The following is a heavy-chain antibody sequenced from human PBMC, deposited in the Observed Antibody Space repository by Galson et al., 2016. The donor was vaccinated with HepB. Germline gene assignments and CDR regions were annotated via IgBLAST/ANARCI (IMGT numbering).Heavy chain of an antibody. CDR3: AKDAGRCSGGSCYSTPEGLAV. J-gene: IGHJ6*02. Sequence: SLRLSCAASGFTFVTYAMTWVRQAPGKGLEWVSSISGSGGSTYYADSVKGRFTISRDNSENTLSLQMNSLRAEDTAVYYCAKDAGRCSGGSCYSTPEGLAVWGQGTTVTVSS. D-gene: IGHD2-15*01. CDR2: ISGSGGST. V-gene: IGHV3-23*01. CDR1: GFTFVTYA.